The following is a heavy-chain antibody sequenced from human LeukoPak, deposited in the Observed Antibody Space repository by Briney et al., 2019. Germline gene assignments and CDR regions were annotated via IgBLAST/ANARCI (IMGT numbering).Heavy chain of an antibody. J-gene: IGHJ4*02. V-gene: IGHV4-59*01. D-gene: IGHD2-15*01. CDR1: GGSISSYY. CDR3: ARGAVVAATTSFDY. Sequence: SETLSLTCTVSGGSISSYYWSWIRQPPGKGLEWIGYIYYSGSTNYNPSLKSRVTISVDTSKNRFSLKLSSVTAADTAVYYCARGAVVAATTSFDYWGQGTLVTVSS. CDR2: IYYSGST.